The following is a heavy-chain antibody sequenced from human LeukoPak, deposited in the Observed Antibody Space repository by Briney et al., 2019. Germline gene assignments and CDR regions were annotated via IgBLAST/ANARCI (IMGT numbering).Heavy chain of an antibody. D-gene: IGHD2-2*01. CDR3: ARDIVVVPAASYYMDV. CDR1: GGSISSYY. Sequence: SETLSLTCTVSGGSISSYYWSWIRQPAGKGLEWIGRIYTSGSTNYNPSLKSRVTMSVDTSKNQFSLKLSSVTAADTAVYYCARDIVVVPAASYYMDVWGKGTTVTVSS. J-gene: IGHJ6*03. CDR2: IYTSGST. V-gene: IGHV4-4*07.